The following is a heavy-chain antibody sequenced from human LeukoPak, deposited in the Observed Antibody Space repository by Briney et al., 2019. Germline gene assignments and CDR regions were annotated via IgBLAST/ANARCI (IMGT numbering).Heavy chain of an antibody. D-gene: IGHD2-2*01. J-gene: IGHJ5*02. V-gene: IGHV1-69*01. Sequence: ASVKVPCKASGGTFSSYAISWVRQAPGQGLEWMGGIIPIFGTANYAQKFQGRVTITADESTSTAYMELSSLRSEDTAVYYCARALGYCSSTSCRKSNWFDPWGQGTLVTVSS. CDR1: GGTFSSYA. CDR2: IIPIFGTA. CDR3: ARALGYCSSTSCRKSNWFDP.